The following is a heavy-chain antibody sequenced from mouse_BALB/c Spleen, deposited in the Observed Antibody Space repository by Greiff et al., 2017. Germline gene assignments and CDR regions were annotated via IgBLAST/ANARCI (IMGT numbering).Heavy chain of an antibody. V-gene: IGHV1-80*01. D-gene: IGHD6-2*01. J-gene: IGHJ3*01. Sequence: QVQLKESGAELVRPGSSVKISCKASGYAFSSYWMNWVKQRPGQGLEWIGQIYPGDGDTNYNGKFKGKATLTADKSSSTAYMQLSSLTSEDSAVYFCASALVSFAYWGQGTLVTVSA. CDR2: IYPGDGDT. CDR1: GYAFSSYW. CDR3: ASALVSFAY.